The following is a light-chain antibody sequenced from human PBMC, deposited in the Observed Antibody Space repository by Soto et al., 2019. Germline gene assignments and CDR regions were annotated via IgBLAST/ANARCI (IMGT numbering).Light chain of an antibody. CDR3: NSYTSSRTYV. J-gene: IGLJ1*01. V-gene: IGLV2-14*01. CDR2: DVS. CDR1: SSDVGAYSY. Sequence: QSALTQPASVSGSPGQSITISCTGTSSDVGAYSYVSWYQQHPGKAPKLIIYDVSDRPSGISNRFSGSKSDNTASLTISGLQAEDEAEYYCNSYTSSRTYVFGTGTKVTVL.